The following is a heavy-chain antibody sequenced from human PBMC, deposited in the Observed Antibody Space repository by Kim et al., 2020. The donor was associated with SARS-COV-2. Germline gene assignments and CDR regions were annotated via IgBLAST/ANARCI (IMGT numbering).Heavy chain of an antibody. CDR2: IWYDGSNK. CDR1: GFTFSSYG. Sequence: GGSLRLSCAASGFTFSSYGMHWVRQAPGKGLEWVAVIWYDGSNKYYADSVKGRFTISRDNSKNTLYLQMNSLRAEDTAVYYCARDQEYDILTGYSKGFDYWGQGTLVTVSS. CDR3: ARDQEYDILTGYSKGFDY. J-gene: IGHJ4*02. V-gene: IGHV3-33*01. D-gene: IGHD3-9*01.